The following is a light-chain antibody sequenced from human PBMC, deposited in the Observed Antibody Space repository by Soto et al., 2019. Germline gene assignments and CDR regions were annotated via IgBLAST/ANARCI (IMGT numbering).Light chain of an antibody. CDR3: CSYAGGNTLV. V-gene: IGLV2-8*01. J-gene: IGLJ2*01. CDR2: DVI. Sequence: QSVLTQPPSASGSPGQSVTISCTGTRSDVGASNYVSWYQQHPGKAPKLMIYDVIKRPSGVPDRFSGSKSANTASLTVSGLQTEDEADYYCCSYAGGNTLVFGGGTKLTVL. CDR1: RSDVGASNY.